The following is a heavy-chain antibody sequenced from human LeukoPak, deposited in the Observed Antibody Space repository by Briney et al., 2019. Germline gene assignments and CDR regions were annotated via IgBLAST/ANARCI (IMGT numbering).Heavy chain of an antibody. J-gene: IGHJ6*02. V-gene: IGHV4-34*01. CDR1: GGSFSGYH. CDR2: INHSGST. CDR3: ARGGPGYYYYGMDV. Sequence: SETLSLTCAVYGGSFSGYHWSWIRQPPGKGLEWIGEINHSGSTNYNPSLKSRVTISVDTSKNQFSLKLSSVTAADTAVYYCARGGPGYYYYGMDVWGQGTTVTVSS.